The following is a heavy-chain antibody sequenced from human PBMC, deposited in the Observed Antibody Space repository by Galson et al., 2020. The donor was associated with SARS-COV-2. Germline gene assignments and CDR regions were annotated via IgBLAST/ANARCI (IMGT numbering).Heavy chain of an antibody. Sequence: ASVKVSCKASGGTFSTYAITWVRQAPGQGLEWMGGIIPVFGTANYAQKFQGRVTITADKSTTTSFMELRSLKSEDTAIYYCATYTVGGFAVAQPTYHFDYWGQGSLVTVSS. CDR2: IIPVFGTA. CDR3: ATYTVGGFAVAQPTYHFDY. CDR1: GGTFSTYA. J-gene: IGHJ4*02. D-gene: IGHD2-21*01. V-gene: IGHV1-69*06.